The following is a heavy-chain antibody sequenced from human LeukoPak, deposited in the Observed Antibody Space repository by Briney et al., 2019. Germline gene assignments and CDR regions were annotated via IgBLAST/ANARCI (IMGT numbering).Heavy chain of an antibody. D-gene: IGHD3-22*01. J-gene: IGHJ4*02. Sequence: GGSLRLSCAASGFTFSGSAMHWVRQAPGKGLEWVSVISGSGGSTYYAASVKGRFTISRDNSKNTLYLQMNSLRAEDTAVYYCAKDSRGYQDYFDYWGQGTLVTVSS. CDR1: GFTFSGSA. CDR3: AKDSRGYQDYFDY. CDR2: ISGSGGST. V-gene: IGHV3-23*01.